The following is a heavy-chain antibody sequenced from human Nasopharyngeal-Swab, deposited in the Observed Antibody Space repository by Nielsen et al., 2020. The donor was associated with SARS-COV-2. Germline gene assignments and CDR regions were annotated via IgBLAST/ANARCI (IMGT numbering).Heavy chain of an antibody. Sequence: TLSLTCPVSGGSISSGGYYWSWIRQHPGKGLEWIGYIYYSGSTYYNPSLKSRVTISVDTSKNQFSLKLSSVTAADTAVYYCARVSVFYYYGMDVWGQGTTVTVSS. CDR3: ARVSVFYYYGMDV. J-gene: IGHJ6*02. D-gene: IGHD3-3*01. CDR1: GGSISSGGYY. V-gene: IGHV4-31*03. CDR2: IYYSGST.